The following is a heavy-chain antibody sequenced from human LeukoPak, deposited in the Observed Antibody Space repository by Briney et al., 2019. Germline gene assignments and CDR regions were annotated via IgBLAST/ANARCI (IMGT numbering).Heavy chain of an antibody. Sequence: ASVKVSCKASGYIFSNYYMHWVRQAPGQGLEWMGWINPNSGGTNYAQKFQGRVTMTRDTSISTAYMELSRLRSDDTAVYYCASKWVTYYYNSSYYHYPTDVFDIWGQGTMVTVSS. CDR3: ASKWVTYYYNSSYYHYPTDVFDI. D-gene: IGHD3-22*01. V-gene: IGHV1-2*02. CDR1: GYIFSNYY. J-gene: IGHJ3*02. CDR2: INPNSGGT.